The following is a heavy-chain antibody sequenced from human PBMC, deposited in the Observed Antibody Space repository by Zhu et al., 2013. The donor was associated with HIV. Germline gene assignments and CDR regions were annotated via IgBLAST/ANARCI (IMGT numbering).Heavy chain of an antibody. CDR3: ARIDYYDSSGYYDY. Sequence: QVQLQESGPGLVKPSETLSLTCTVSGYSISSGYYWGWIRQPPGKGLEWIGSIYHSGSTYYNPSLKSRVTISVDTSKNQFSLKLSSVTAADTAVYYCARIDYYDSSGYYDYWGQGTLVTVSS. CDR2: IYHSGST. V-gene: IGHV4-38-2*02. CDR1: GYSISSGYY. D-gene: IGHD3-22*01. J-gene: IGHJ4*02.